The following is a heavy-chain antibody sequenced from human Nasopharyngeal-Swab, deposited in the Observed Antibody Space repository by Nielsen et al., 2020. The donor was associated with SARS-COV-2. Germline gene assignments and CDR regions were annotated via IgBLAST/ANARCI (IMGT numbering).Heavy chain of an antibody. J-gene: IGHJ4*02. Sequence: LRLSCAISGDSVSSNSAAWNWIRQSPSRGLEWLGRTYYRSKWYNDYAVSVKSRITINPDTSKNQFSLQLNSVTPEDTAVYYCAREGEYYDILTGCRVIFDYWGQGTLVTVSS. CDR1: GDSVSSNSAA. D-gene: IGHD3-9*01. V-gene: IGHV6-1*01. CDR3: AREGEYYDILTGCRVIFDY. CDR2: TYYRSKWYN.